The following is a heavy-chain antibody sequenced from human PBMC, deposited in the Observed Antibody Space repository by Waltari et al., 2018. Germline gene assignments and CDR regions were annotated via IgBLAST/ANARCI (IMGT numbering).Heavy chain of an antibody. CDR3: ARLHLGELSSFDY. Sequence: QVQLQESGPGLVKPSETLSLTCTVSAYSISSGYYWGWIRQPPGKGLEWIGSIRHSGRTYYNPSLESRVTISVDTSKNQLSLKLSSMTAADTAVYYCARLHLGELSSFDYWGQGTLVTVSS. CDR1: AYSISSGYY. D-gene: IGHD3-16*02. CDR2: IRHSGRT. J-gene: IGHJ4*02. V-gene: IGHV4-38-2*02.